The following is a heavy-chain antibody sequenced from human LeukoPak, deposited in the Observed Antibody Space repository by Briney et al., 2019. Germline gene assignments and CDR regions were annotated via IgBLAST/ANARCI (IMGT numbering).Heavy chain of an antibody. CDR2: ISSSSTII. CDR1: GFTFSHYS. D-gene: IGHD2-2*01. Sequence: PGGSLRLSCAASGFTFSHYSMNWVRQAPGKGLEWVSYISSSSTIIYYADSVKGRFTISRDNAKNTLYLQMDSLRAEDTAVYYCARLRVLAASTSGFDYWGQGTLVTVSS. J-gene: IGHJ4*02. CDR3: ARLRVLAASTSGFDY. V-gene: IGHV3-48*04.